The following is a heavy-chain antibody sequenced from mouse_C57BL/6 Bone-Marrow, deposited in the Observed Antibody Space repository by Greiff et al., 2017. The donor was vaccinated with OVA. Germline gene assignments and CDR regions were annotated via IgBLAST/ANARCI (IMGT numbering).Heavy chain of an antibody. CDR3: AHITTVDY. Sequence: QVQLQQPGAELVRPGTSVKLSCKASGYTFTSYWMHWVKQRPGQGLEWIGVIDPSDSYTNYNQKFKGKATLTVDTSSSTAYMQLSSLTSEDSAVYYCAHITTVDYWGQGTTLTVSS. D-gene: IGHD1-1*01. V-gene: IGHV1-59*01. CDR1: GYTFTSYW. CDR2: IDPSDSYT. J-gene: IGHJ2*01.